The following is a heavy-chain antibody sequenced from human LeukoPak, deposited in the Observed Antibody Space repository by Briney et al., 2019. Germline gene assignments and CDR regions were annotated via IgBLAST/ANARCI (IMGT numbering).Heavy chain of an antibody. Sequence: PGGSLRLSCAASGFTFSSYAMSWVRRAPGKGLEWVSVISGSGGSTYYADPVKGRFTISRDNSKNTLYLQMNSLRAEDTAVYYCAKDLRGAGYNWFDPWGQGTLVTVSS. J-gene: IGHJ5*02. D-gene: IGHD3-10*01. CDR3: AKDLRGAGYNWFDP. CDR1: GFTFSSYA. CDR2: ISGSGGST. V-gene: IGHV3-23*01.